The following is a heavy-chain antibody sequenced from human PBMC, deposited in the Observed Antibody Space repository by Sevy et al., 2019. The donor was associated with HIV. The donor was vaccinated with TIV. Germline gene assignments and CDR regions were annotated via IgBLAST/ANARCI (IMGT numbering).Heavy chain of an antibody. D-gene: IGHD2-21*02. V-gene: IGHV3-21*01. CDR2: ISSSSSYI. CDR3: ARDRGAVVTPDAFDI. CDR1: GFTFSSYS. Sequence: GGSLRLSCAASGFTFSSYSMNWVRQAPGKGLEWVSSISSSSSYIYYADPVKGRFTISRDNAKNSLYLQMNSLRAEDTAVYYCARDRGAVVTPDAFDIWGQGTMVTVSS. J-gene: IGHJ3*02.